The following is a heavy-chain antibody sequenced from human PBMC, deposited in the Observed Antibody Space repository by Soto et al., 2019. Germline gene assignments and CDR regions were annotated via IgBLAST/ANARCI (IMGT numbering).Heavy chain of an antibody. D-gene: IGHD6-19*01. CDR1: GFTFSNSW. J-gene: IGHJ4*02. V-gene: IGHV3-7*02. CDR2: IKQDGSQK. CDR3: VGGTKAGN. Sequence: EVQLVESGGGLVQPGGSLRLSCAASGFTFSNSWMTWVRQAPGKGLEWVANIKQDGSQKYYVDSVKGRFTISRDNAKNPLYLQINSLRDEDTAGYYCVGGTKAGNWGQGTLLTVSS.